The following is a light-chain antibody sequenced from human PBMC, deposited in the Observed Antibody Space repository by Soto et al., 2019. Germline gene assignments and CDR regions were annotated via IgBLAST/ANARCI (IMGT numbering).Light chain of an antibody. V-gene: IGKV1-33*01. CDR2: DAS. CDR3: QQYGKLPPT. Sequence: DIQMTQSPSSLSASVGDRVTITCQASQDISNYLNWYQQKPGKAPKLLIYDASNLETGVPSRFSGSGSGTDFTFTISSLQPEDIATYYCQQYGKLPPTFGGGTKVEIK. J-gene: IGKJ4*01. CDR1: QDISNY.